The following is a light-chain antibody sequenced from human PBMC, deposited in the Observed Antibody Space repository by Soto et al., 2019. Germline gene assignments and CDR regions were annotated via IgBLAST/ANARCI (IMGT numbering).Light chain of an antibody. CDR3: QRDYNNIRT. CDR1: QSIASY. Sequence: DIQMTQSPSSLSASVGDSVTITCRASQSIASYVNWYQQKRGKAPKVXILGAVILQSGVPSRFSGSGSGTDFTLTISSLQPEDFATYYCQRDYNNIRTFGQGTKVDIK. J-gene: IGKJ1*01. V-gene: IGKV1-39*01. CDR2: GAV.